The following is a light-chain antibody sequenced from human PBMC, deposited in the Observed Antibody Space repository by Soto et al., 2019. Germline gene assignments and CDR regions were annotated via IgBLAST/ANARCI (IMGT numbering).Light chain of an antibody. CDR1: NSNIGSNT. CDR3: AAWDVSLNGPV. Sequence: QSVLTQPPSASGTPGQRVTISCSGSNSNIGSNTVNWYQQLPGTAPKLLIYSNNQRPSGVPDRFSGSKSGTSASLAISGLQSEDEADYYCAAWDVSLNGPVFGGGTKLTVL. V-gene: IGLV1-44*01. CDR2: SNN. J-gene: IGLJ3*02.